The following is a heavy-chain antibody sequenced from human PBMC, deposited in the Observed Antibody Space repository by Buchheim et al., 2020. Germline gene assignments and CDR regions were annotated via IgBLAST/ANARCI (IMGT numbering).Heavy chain of an antibody. CDR3: VTECGGNGHFGC. CDR2: VKQDGSRT. D-gene: IGHD2-21*01. Sequence: EVQLVESGGGLVQPGGSLRLSCAASGFTFDDYWMNWVRQAPGKGPEWVASVKQDGSRTYYGGSVKGRFTIPRDNARSSLFLRMNSLRAEDTAVYFCVTECGGNGHFGCWGQGTL. CDR1: GFTFDDYW. J-gene: IGHJ4*02. V-gene: IGHV3-7*04.